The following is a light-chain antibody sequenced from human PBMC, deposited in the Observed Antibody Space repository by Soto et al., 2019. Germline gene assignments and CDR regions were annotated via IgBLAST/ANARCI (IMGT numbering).Light chain of an antibody. CDR3: QVWDGASDRPV. Sequence: SYELTQPPLVSVAPGETASITCGGNNIGSKSVHWYQQRPGQAPVMVISYDSARPSGIPERFSGSNSGSTATLTISGVEAGDEADFYCQVWDGASDRPVFGGGTKVTVL. CDR1: NIGSKS. J-gene: IGLJ2*01. V-gene: IGLV3-21*04. CDR2: YDS.